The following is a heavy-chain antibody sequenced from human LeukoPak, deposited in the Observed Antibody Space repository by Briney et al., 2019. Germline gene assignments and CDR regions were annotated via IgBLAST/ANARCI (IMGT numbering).Heavy chain of an antibody. Sequence: PSETLSLTCTVSGGSISNSSYYWGWIRQPPGKGLEWIGSIYYSGSTYYNPSLKSRVTISVDTSKNQFSLKLSSVTAADTAVYYCASRLGYCSSTSCGTLDYWGQGTLVTVSS. CDR1: GGSISNSSYY. J-gene: IGHJ4*02. CDR2: IYYSGST. V-gene: IGHV4-39*01. CDR3: ASRLGYCSSTSCGTLDY. D-gene: IGHD2-2*01.